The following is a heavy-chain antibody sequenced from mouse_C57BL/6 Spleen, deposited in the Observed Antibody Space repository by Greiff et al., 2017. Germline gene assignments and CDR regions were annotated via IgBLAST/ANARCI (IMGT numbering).Heavy chain of an antibody. D-gene: IGHD2-4*01. J-gene: IGHJ4*01. CDR3: AREGDYDVLYYAMDY. CDR2: INPNNGGT. CDR1: GYTFTDYY. Sequence: EVKLQQSGPELVKPGASVKISCKASGYTFTDYYMNWVKQSHGKSLEWIGDINPNNGGTSYNQKFKGKATLTVDKSSSTAYMELRSLTSEDSAVYYCAREGDYDVLYYAMDYWGQGTSVTVSS. V-gene: IGHV1-26*01.